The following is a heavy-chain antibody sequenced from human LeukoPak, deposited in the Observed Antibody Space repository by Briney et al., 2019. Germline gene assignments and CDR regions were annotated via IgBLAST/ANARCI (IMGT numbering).Heavy chain of an antibody. CDR1: GGSISSYY. CDR2: IYYSGST. CDR3: ARDRGSSWYDY. Sequence: PSETLSLNCTVSGGSISSYYWSWIRQPPGKGLEWIGYIYYSGSTNYNPSLKSRVTISVDTSKNQFSLKLSSVTAADTAVYYCARDRGSSWYDYWGQGTLVTVSS. J-gene: IGHJ4*02. D-gene: IGHD6-13*01. V-gene: IGHV4-59*01.